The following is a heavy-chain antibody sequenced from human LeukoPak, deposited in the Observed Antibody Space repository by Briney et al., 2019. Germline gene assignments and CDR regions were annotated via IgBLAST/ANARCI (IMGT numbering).Heavy chain of an antibody. J-gene: IGHJ4*02. V-gene: IGHV1-2*06. CDR1: GYTFTGYY. D-gene: IGHD3-22*01. CDR3: ARPDYYDSRGYYVDNY. Sequence: ASVKVSCKASGYTFTGYYMHWLRQAPEQGLEWMGRINPNSGGTNYAQKFQGRVTMNRDTSISTAYMELSRLRSDDTAVYYCARPDYYDSRGYYVDNYWGQGTLVTVSS. CDR2: INPNSGGT.